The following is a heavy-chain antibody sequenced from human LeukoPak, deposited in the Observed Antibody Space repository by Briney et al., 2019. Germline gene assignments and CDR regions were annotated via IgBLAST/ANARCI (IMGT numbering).Heavy chain of an antibody. CDR3: ARHLEPLTTVTTLDY. CDR1: GYTFTSYG. D-gene: IGHD4-17*01. Sequence: ASVKVSCKASGYTFTSYGISWVRQAPGQGLEWMGWISAYNGNTNYAQKLQGRVTMTTDTSTSTAYMELRSLRSDDTAVYYCARHLEPLTTVTTLDYWGQGTLVTVSS. CDR2: ISAYNGNT. J-gene: IGHJ4*02. V-gene: IGHV1-18*01.